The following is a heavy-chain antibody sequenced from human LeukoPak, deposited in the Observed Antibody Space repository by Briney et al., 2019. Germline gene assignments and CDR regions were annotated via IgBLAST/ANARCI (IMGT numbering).Heavy chain of an antibody. J-gene: IGHJ4*02. CDR2: ISSSSTYI. Sequence: GGSLKLSCAASGFTFSSYTMNWVRQAPGKGLEWVSSISSSSTYIYYADSVKGRFTISRDNARTSLYLQMNSLRDEDTAVYYCARGFGELFYWGQGTLVTVSS. CDR3: ARGFGELFY. V-gene: IGHV3-21*01. CDR1: GFTFSSYT. D-gene: IGHD3-10*01.